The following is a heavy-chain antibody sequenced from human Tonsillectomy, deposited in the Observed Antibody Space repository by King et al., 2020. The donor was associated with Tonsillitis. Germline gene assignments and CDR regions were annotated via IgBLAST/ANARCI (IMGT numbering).Heavy chain of an antibody. CDR1: GYSFTNYW. Sequence: DGQLVQSGAEVKKPGEALKISCKGSGYSFTNYWIGWVRQMPGKGLELMVIINPGDSDTRYSPSFQCQVTISAAKSISTAYLQWSSLKSAATALYYCERQGGYYHHMDVWGKGTTVTVSS. CDR3: ERQGGYYHHMDV. V-gene: IGHV5-51*01. CDR2: INPGDSDT. D-gene: IGHD3-16*01. J-gene: IGHJ6*03.